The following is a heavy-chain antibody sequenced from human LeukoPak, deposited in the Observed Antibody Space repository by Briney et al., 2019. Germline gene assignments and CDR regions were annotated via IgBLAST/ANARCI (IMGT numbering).Heavy chain of an antibody. CDR3: ATEIGIAARRDAFDI. D-gene: IGHD6-6*01. V-gene: IGHV5-51*01. Sequence: GESLKISCKGSGYSFTSYWIGRVRQMPAKGLEWMGIIYPGDSDTRYSPSFQGQVTISADKSISTAYLPWSSLKASDTAMYYCATEIGIAARRDAFDIWGQGTMVTVSS. CDR1: GYSFTSYW. CDR2: IYPGDSDT. J-gene: IGHJ3*02.